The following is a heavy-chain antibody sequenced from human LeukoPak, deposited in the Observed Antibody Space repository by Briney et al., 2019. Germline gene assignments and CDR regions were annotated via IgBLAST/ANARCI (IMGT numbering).Heavy chain of an antibody. Sequence: SGGSLRLSCAASGFTFSSYWMSWVRQAPGKGLEWVANIKQDGSEKYYVDSVKGRFTISRDNAKNSLYLQMNSLRAEDTAVYYCARAREVGSSSWLSRYYYYGMDVWGQGTTVTVSS. CDR1: GFTFSSYW. CDR3: ARAREVGSSSWLSRYYYYGMDV. V-gene: IGHV3-7*01. D-gene: IGHD6-13*01. J-gene: IGHJ6*02. CDR2: IKQDGSEK.